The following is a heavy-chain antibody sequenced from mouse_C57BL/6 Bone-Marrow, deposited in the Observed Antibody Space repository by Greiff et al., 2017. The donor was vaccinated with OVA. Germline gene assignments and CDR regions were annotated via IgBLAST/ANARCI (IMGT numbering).Heavy chain of an antibody. J-gene: IGHJ1*03. D-gene: IGHD1-1*01. CDR3: AFYYGSSYRYFDV. V-gene: IGHV1-39*01. CDR2: INPNYGTT. Sequence: VQLKESGPELVKPGASVKISCKASGYSFTDYNMNWVKQSNGKSLEWIGVINPNYGTTSYNQKFKGKAPLTVDQSSSTAYMQLNSLTSEDTAVYYCAFYYGSSYRYFDVWGTGTTVTVSS. CDR1: GYSFTDYN.